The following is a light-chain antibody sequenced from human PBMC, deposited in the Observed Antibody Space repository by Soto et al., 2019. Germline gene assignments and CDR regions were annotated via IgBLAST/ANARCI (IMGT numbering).Light chain of an antibody. CDR3: QQYESVPSVT. CDR2: AAS. V-gene: IGKV1-33*01. Sequence: DIQMTQSPSSLSASVGDRVTITCQASQDITNNLNWYQQKPGTAPKLLIYAASTLETGVPSRFSGGGSGTHFDFTISGLQAEDIATCYCQQYESVPSVTFGQGTKLEFK. CDR1: QDITNN. J-gene: IGKJ2*01.